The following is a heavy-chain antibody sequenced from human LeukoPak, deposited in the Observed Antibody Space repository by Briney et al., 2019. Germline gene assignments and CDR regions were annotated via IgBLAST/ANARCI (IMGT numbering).Heavy chain of an antibody. CDR3: ARDRIAVAIGAFDI. Sequence: PGGSLRLSCAASGFTFDDYGMSRVRQAPGKGLEWVSGINWNGGSTGYADSVEGRFTISRDNAKNSLYLQMNSLRAEDTALYHCARDRIAVAIGAFDIWGQGTMVTVSS. J-gene: IGHJ3*02. CDR2: INWNGGST. V-gene: IGHV3-20*01. CDR1: GFTFDDYG. D-gene: IGHD6-19*01.